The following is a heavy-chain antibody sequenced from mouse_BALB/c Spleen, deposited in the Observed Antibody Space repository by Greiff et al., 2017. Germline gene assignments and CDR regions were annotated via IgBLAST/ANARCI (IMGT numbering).Heavy chain of an antibody. V-gene: IGHV2-6-7*01. J-gene: IGHJ2*01. CDR2: IWGDGST. CDR3: ARGGSSYYFDY. CDR1: GFSLTGYG. Sequence: VQGVESGPGLVAPSQSLSITCTVSGFSLTGYGVNWVRQPPGKGLEWLGMIWGDGSTDYNSALKSRLSISKDNSKSQVFLKMNSLQTDDTARYYCARGGSSYYFDYWGQGTTLTVSS.